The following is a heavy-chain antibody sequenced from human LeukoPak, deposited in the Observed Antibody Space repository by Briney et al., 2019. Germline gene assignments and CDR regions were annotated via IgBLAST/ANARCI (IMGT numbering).Heavy chain of an antibody. Sequence: ASVKVSCKASGYTFTSYYMHWVRQAPGQGLEWMGIINPSGGSTSYAQKFQGRVTMTRDTSTSTVYMELSSLRSEDTAVYYCARDNEGYYDILTGLLYWGQGTLVTVSS. CDR1: GYTFTSYY. CDR3: ARDNEGYYDILTGLLY. CDR2: INPSGGST. V-gene: IGHV1-46*01. D-gene: IGHD3-9*01. J-gene: IGHJ4*02.